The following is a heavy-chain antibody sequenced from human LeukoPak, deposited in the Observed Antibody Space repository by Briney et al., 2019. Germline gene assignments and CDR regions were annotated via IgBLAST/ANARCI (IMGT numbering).Heavy chain of an antibody. J-gene: IGHJ4*02. Sequence: GGSLRLSCVVSGITLSNYGMSWVRQAPGKGREWVAGISDSGGRTNYADSVKGRFTISRQHPKHTLSLQMNSLRAGDPAVYFCAKRGVVIRVILVGFHKEAYYFDSWGQGALVTVSS. CDR1: GITLSNYG. CDR3: AKRGVVIRVILVGFHKEAYYFDS. D-gene: IGHD3-22*01. V-gene: IGHV3-23*01. CDR2: ISDSGGRT.